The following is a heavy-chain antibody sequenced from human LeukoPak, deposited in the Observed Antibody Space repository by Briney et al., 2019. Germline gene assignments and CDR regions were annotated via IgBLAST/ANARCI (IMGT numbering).Heavy chain of an antibody. Sequence: GGSLRLSCAASGFTVIGYAMSGVREAPGKGVGSGSGVSVSGGSTYYADSVKGRFTISRDNSKNALYLQMNSLRAEDTAVYYCAKDPRGVVVVPAAIGWFDPWGQGTLVTVSS. CDR3: AKDPRGVVVVPAAIGWFDP. CDR2: VSVSGGST. CDR1: GFTVIGYA. D-gene: IGHD2-2*01. V-gene: IGHV3-23*01. J-gene: IGHJ5*02.